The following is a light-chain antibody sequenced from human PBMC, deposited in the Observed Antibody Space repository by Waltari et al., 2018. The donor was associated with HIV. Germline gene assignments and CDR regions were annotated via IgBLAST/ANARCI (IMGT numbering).Light chain of an antibody. Sequence: SYELTQPPSVSVSPGQTARITCSGDALPKQYAYWYQQKPGQAPVLVIYKDSERPSGIPERCAGSSSGTTVTLTISGVQAEDEADYYCQSADSSGTLYVFVTGTKVTVL. CDR2: KDS. J-gene: IGLJ1*01. CDR3: QSADSSGTLYV. CDR1: ALPKQY. V-gene: IGLV3-25*03.